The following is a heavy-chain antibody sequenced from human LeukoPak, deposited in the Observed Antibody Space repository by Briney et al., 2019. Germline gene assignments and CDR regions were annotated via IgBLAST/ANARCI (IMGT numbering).Heavy chain of an antibody. D-gene: IGHD6-19*01. V-gene: IGHV3-21*01. CDR2: ITSSSSYI. CDR3: ARRVAVAGASDWFGP. Sequence: GRSLRLSCATSGFTLSKHAMFWVRQAPGKGLEWVSSITSSSSYIYYADSVKGRFTISRDNANNSLYLQMNSLRAEDTAVYYCARRVAVAGASDWFGPWGQGTLVTVSS. CDR1: GFTLSKHA. J-gene: IGHJ5*02.